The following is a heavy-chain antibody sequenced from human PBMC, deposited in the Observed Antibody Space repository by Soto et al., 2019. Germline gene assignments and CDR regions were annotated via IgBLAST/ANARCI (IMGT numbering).Heavy chain of an antibody. J-gene: IGHJ4*02. CDR2: ISSDGKNK. V-gene: IGHV3-30*04. CDR3: AGGTPILSGTTGGY. D-gene: IGHD1-20*01. CDR1: GIILSNYA. Sequence: QVQLVESGGGVVQPGRSLRLSCAASGIILSNYAMHWVCQAPGKGLEWVPVISSDGKNKYYADSVKGRFSISRDTSKNAMYLQVNSMRIEDTAVYYCAGGTPILSGTTGGYWVEGSMITVSS.